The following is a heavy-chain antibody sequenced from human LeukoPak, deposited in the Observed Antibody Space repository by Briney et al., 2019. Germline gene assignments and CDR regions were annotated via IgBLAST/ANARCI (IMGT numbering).Heavy chain of an antibody. Sequence: PGGSLRLSCAASGFTFSSYAMYWVRQAPGKGLEWVSGIFGSGGSTHYADSVKGRFTISRDNAKNSLYLQMNSLRAEDTALYYCAKELTPTSIAVAGTGFDYWGQGTLVTVSS. J-gene: IGHJ4*02. CDR1: GFTFSSYA. CDR2: IFGSGGST. V-gene: IGHV3-23*01. CDR3: AKELTPTSIAVAGTGFDY. D-gene: IGHD6-19*01.